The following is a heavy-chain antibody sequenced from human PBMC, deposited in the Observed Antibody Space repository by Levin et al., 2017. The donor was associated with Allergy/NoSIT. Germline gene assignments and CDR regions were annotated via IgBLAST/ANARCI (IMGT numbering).Heavy chain of an antibody. V-gene: IGHV3-23*01. CDR1: GFTFSSYA. CDR2: ISGSGSDT. D-gene: IGHD3/OR15-3a*01. Sequence: GESLKISCAASGFTFSSYAMSWVRQAPGKGLEWVSIISGSGSDTYYVESLKGRITISRDNSKNTLDLQINSLSAEDTAIYYCAKGRKDFWTGYPYDFDYWGQGTLVTVSA. CDR3: AKGRKDFWTGYPYDFDY. J-gene: IGHJ4*02.